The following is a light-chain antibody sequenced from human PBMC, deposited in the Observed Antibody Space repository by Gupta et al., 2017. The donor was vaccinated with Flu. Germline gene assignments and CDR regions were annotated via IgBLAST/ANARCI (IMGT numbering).Light chain of an antibody. J-gene: IGKJ5*01. CDR3: QHDCSSPVT. CDR2: GAS. V-gene: IGKV3-20*01. Sequence: EIVLTQSPGTLSLSPGERATLSCRASQSVRSSYLAWYQQKPGQAPRLLIYGASSRATGIPDRFSGSGSGTEFTLTISRREPEDFAVYYCQHDCSSPVTFGQGTQVDIK. CDR1: QSVRSSY.